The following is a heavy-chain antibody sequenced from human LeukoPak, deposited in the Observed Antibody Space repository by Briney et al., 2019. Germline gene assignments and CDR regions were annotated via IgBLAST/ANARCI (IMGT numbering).Heavy chain of an antibody. Sequence: PSETLSLTCTVSCSSISSYYWCWIRQPPGKLLEWIGYIYYSGSTNYNPSLKSRVTISVDTSKNQSSLKLSSVTAADTAVYYCARGYCSSTSCYKVVWDYWGQGTLVTVSS. CDR3: ARGYCSSTSCYKVVWDY. J-gene: IGHJ4*02. V-gene: IGHV4-59*08. CDR2: IYYSGST. D-gene: IGHD2-2*02. CDR1: CSSISSYY.